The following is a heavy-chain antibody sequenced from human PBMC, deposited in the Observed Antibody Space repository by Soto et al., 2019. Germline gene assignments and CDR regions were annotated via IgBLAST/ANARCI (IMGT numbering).Heavy chain of an antibody. V-gene: IGHV4-34*01. D-gene: IGHD5-12*01. CDR1: GGSFSGYY. CDR3: ARSFGGYDFSAFDY. CDR2: INHSGST. Sequence: SETLSLTCAVYGGSFSGYYWSWIRQPPGKGLEWIGEINHSGSTNYNPSLKSRVTISVDTSKNQFSLKLSSVTAADTAVYYCARSFGGYDFSAFDYWGQGILVTVSS. J-gene: IGHJ4*02.